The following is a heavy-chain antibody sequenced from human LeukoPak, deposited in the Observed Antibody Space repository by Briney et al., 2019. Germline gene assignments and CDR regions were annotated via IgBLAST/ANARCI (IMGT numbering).Heavy chain of an antibody. CDR3: AREANLGWFDP. D-gene: IGHD7-27*01. CDR2: ISSSGSTI. Sequence: GGSLRLSCAASGFTFSSYEMNWVRQAPGKGLEWVSYISSSGSTIYYADSVKGRFTISRDNAKNSLHLQMNSLRAEDTAVYYCAREANLGWFDPWGQGTLVTVSS. CDR1: GFTFSSYE. J-gene: IGHJ5*02. V-gene: IGHV3-48*03.